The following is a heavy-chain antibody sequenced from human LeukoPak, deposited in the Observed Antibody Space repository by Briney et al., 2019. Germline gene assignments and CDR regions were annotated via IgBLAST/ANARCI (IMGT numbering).Heavy chain of an antibody. Sequence: GASVKVSCKASEYTFTDYYIHWVRLAPGQGPEWMGWINPNNGGTSYAQKFQGRVTMTRDTSISTAYMDLSRLRSEDTAVYYCARGRRSSSWYRLDYWGQGTLVTVSS. CDR3: ARGRRSSSWYRLDY. D-gene: IGHD6-13*01. CDR1: EYTFTDYY. CDR2: INPNNGGT. J-gene: IGHJ4*02. V-gene: IGHV1-2*02.